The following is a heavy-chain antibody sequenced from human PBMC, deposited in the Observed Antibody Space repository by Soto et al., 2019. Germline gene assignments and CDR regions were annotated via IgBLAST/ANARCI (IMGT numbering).Heavy chain of an antibody. CDR2: ISFDGTKK. Sequence: PGGSLTLSCAASGFTFNIYALHWVRHAPGKGLEWVAVISFDGTKKYYSDSVKGRFTISRDNLKNTLYMQMNNLRFEDAALYFCARADDYGYSYINYGLDVWGQGPTV. CDR3: ARADDYGYSYINYGLDV. D-gene: IGHD4-17*01. V-gene: IGHV3-30*10. J-gene: IGHJ6*02. CDR1: GFTFNIYA.